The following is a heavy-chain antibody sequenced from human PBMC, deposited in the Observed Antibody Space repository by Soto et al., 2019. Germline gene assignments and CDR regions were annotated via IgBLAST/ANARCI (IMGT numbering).Heavy chain of an antibody. V-gene: IGHV1-24*01. Sequence: QVQLVQSGAEVKKPGASVKVSCKVSGYTLADLSIHWVRQAPGKGLEWMGGSVSEDGEKVYAQKFQGRVTMTEDTSTDTAYMELGTLASEDTAVYYCATKYFDFGSVYRSVTTGFDQWGQGTLVTVSS. CDR1: GYTLADLS. CDR3: ATKYFDFGSVYRSVTTGFDQ. CDR2: SVSEDGEK. D-gene: IGHD3-3*01. J-gene: IGHJ4*02.